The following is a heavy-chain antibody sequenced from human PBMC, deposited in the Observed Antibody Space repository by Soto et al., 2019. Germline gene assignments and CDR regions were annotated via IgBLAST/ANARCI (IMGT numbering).Heavy chain of an antibody. V-gene: IGHV3-73*01. CDR3: ARHTDYYDSSGYWG. Sequence: GSLRLSCGDSGFTFSNYGMHWVRQAPGKGLEWVGRIRAKTNNYATAYTASVKGRFSISRDDSKSMAYLQMSSLQTEDTAVYYCARHTDYYDSSGYWGWGLGTLVTVSS. D-gene: IGHD3-22*01. J-gene: IGHJ4*02. CDR2: IRAKTNNYAT. CDR1: GFTFSNYG.